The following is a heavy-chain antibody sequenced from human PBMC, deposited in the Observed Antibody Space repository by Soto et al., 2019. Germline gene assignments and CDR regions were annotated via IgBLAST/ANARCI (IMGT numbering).Heavy chain of an antibody. CDR3: AKAILHSLYCSSTSCYRGGYYYYGMDV. J-gene: IGHJ6*02. CDR2: ISYDGSNK. D-gene: IGHD2-2*02. V-gene: IGHV3-30*18. CDR1: GFTFSSYG. Sequence: PGGSLRLSCAASGFTFSSYGMHWVRQAPGKGLEWVAVISYDGSNKYYADSVKGRFTISRDNSKNTLYLQMNSLRAEGTAVYYCAKAILHSLYCSSTSCYRGGYYYYGMDVWGQGTTVTVSS.